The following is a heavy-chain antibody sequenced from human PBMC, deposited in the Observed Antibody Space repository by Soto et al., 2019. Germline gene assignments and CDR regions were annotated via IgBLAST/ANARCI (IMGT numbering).Heavy chain of an antibody. CDR3: ASENGGSRTSGLFDS. Sequence: QVQLVQSGAEVRKRGASVKVSCKASGYTFTGYDIHWVRQAPGQGLEWMGTINTNGGSTDHYAQKLQGRVTMTRDTSTSTVYMELGSLRSEDTAVYYCASENGGSRTSGLFDSWGQGTLVTVSS. CDR2: INTNGGST. J-gene: IGHJ4*02. V-gene: IGHV1-46*04. CDR1: GYTFTGYD. D-gene: IGHD6-6*01.